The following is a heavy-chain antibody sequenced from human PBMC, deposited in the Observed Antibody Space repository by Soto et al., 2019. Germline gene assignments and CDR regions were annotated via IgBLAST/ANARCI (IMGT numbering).Heavy chain of an antibody. Sequence: PSQTLSLTCAISGDSVSSNSGTWNWIRQSPSRGLEWLGGTYYRSKWYNDYAVSLTSRITISPDTSKNQFSLQLNSVTPEDPAVYYCARGRLHFIGTSGQFYYFYGMDVWGQGTRVTAPS. CDR2: TYYRSKWYN. CDR1: GDSVSSNSGT. V-gene: IGHV6-1*01. D-gene: IGHD2-2*01. CDR3: ARGRLHFIGTSGQFYYFYGMDV. J-gene: IGHJ6*02.